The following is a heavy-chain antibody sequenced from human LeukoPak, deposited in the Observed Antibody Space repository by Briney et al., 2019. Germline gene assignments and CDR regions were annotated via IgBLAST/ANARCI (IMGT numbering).Heavy chain of an antibody. V-gene: IGHV1-69*13. J-gene: IGHJ4*02. D-gene: IGHD3/OR15-3a*01. CDR2: IIPIFGTA. CDR1: GGTFSSYA. Sequence: GASVKVSCKASGGTFSSYAISWVRQAPGQGLEWMGGIIPIFGTANYAQKFQGRVTITADESTSTAYMELSSLRAEDTAVYYCARVDPKGYFDYWGQGTLVTVSS. CDR3: ARVDPKGYFDY.